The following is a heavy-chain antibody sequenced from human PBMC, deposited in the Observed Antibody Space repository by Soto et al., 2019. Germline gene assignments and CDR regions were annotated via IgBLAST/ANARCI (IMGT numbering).Heavy chain of an antibody. J-gene: IGHJ4*02. V-gene: IGHV4-39*01. D-gene: IGHD3-22*01. Sequence: PSETLSLTCPVSGGSISSSSYYWGWIRQPPGKGLERIGSIYYSGSTYYNPSLKSRVTISVDTSKNQFSLKLSSVTAADTAVYYCARLVYDSSGYRPGWGQGTLVTVSS. CDR3: ARLVYDSSGYRPG. CDR1: GGSISSSSYY. CDR2: IYYSGST.